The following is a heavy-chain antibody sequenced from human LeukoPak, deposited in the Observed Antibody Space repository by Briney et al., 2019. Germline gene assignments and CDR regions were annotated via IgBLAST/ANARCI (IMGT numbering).Heavy chain of an antibody. CDR1: GGSFSGYY. V-gene: IGHV4-34*01. CDR2: INHSGST. J-gene: IGHJ4*02. D-gene: IGHD7-27*01. Sequence: SETLSLTCAVYGGSFSGYYWSWIRQPPGKGLEWIGEINHSGSTNYNPSLKSRVTISVDTSKNQFSLKLSSVTAADTALYYCARDWAEWGQGTLVTVSS. CDR3: ARDWAE.